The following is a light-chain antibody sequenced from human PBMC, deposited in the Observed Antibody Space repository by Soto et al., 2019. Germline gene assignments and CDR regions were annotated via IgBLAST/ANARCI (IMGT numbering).Light chain of an antibody. J-gene: IGKJ1*01. CDR3: QQYSDSSPT. CDR2: DGS. V-gene: IGKV1-5*01. Sequence: AWYQQHPGKAPKLLIYDGSALENWVPTRFSASGSGTEFTLTINSLQPDDFATYYCQQYSDSSPTFGQGTKVDIK.